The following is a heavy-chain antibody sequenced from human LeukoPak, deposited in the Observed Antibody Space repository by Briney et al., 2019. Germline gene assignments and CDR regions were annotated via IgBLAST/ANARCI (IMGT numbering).Heavy chain of an antibody. J-gene: IGHJ3*02. V-gene: IGHV3-7*04. CDR3: ARPRSRGAFDI. CDR1: RFTFRSYW. Sequence: GGSLRLSCAASRFTFRSYWMSWVRQAPGKGLEWVANIEQDGSEKYYVDSVKGRFTISRDNAKNSLYLEMNSLRAEDTALYYCARPRSRGAFDIWGQGTMVTVSS. CDR2: IEQDGSEK.